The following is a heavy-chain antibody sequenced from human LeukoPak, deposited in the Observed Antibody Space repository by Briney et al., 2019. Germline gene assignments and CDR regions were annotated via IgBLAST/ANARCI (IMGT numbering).Heavy chain of an antibody. CDR1: GFTFSSYA. D-gene: IGHD6-13*01. V-gene: IGHV3-23*01. CDR3: AKLGSSSWYKPLDY. J-gene: IGHJ4*02. Sequence: GGSLRLSCAASGFTFSSYAMSWVRQAPGKGLEWVSAISGSGGSTYYADSVKGRFTISRDNSKNTLYLQMNSLRAEDTAVYYCAKLGSSSWYKPLDYWGQGTLVTVSS. CDR2: ISGSGGST.